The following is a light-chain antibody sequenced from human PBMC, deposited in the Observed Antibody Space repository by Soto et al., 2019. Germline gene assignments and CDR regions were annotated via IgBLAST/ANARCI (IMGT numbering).Light chain of an antibody. CDR2: RDN. CDR3: QSYDSSLSASV. Sequence: QSVLTQAPSVSGAPGQRVTISCTGSSSNIGAGYDVHWYQHLPGTAPKLLIYRDNSRPSGVPDRFSGSKSGTSASLAITGLQAEDEADYCCQSYDSSLSASVFGGGTKVTVL. V-gene: IGLV1-40*01. J-gene: IGLJ2*01. CDR1: SSNIGAGYD.